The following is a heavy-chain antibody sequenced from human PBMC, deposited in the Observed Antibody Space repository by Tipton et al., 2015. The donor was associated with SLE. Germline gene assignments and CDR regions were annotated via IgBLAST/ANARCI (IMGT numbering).Heavy chain of an antibody. V-gene: IGHV1-18*01. Sequence: QSGAEVKKPGASVKVSCKASGYTFTSYAISWVRQAPGQGLELMGWISASYGKSKYVQKFQDRVTMTTDTSTRTAYMELRSLRSDDTAIYYCARTYWDGYHFYDAFDVLGQGTLVTVSS. CDR2: ISASYGKS. J-gene: IGHJ3*01. CDR3: ARTYWDGYHFYDAFDV. D-gene: IGHD5-24*01. CDR1: GYTFTSYA.